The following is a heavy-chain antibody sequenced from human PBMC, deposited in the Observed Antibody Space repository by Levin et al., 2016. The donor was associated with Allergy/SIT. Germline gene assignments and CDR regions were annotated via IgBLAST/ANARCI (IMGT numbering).Heavy chain of an antibody. Sequence: GGSLRLSCAASGFTFSSSGMTWVRQAPGKGLEWVSGISGSGGSTYYADSVKGRFTISRDNSKNTLYLQMNSLRAEDTAVYYCAKLTVTTYGGAFDYWGQGTLVTVSS. CDR2: ISGSGGST. CDR3: AKLTVTTYGGAFDY. V-gene: IGHV3-23*01. CDR1: GFTFSSSG. D-gene: IGHD4-17*01. J-gene: IGHJ4*02.